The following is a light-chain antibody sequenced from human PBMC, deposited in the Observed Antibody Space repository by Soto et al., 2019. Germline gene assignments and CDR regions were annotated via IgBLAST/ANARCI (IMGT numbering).Light chain of an antibody. V-gene: IGLV2-23*01. CDR3: CSYTSSRTYV. J-gene: IGLJ1*01. CDR2: EGS. CDR1: SSDVGRYKF. Sequence: CVLTQPASGLGVHVRASTIFRNRTSSDVGRYKFVSWYQQHPGKAPKVMIYEGSKRPSGVSNRFSGSKSGNTASLTISGLQAEDEADYYCCSYTSSRTYVFGTGTKVTVL.